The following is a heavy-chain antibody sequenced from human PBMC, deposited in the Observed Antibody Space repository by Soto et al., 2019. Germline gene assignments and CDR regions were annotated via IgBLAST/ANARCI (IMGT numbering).Heavy chain of an antibody. CDR1: GGSFSGYY. CDR3: ARALRITMVRGVTTGYYGMDV. CDR2: INHSGST. D-gene: IGHD3-10*01. V-gene: IGHV4-34*01. Sequence: ASETLSLTCAVYGGSFSGYYWSWIRQPPGKGLEWIGEINHSGSTNYNPSLKSRVTISVDTSKNQFSLKLSSVTAADTAVYYCARALRITMVRGVTTGYYGMDVWGQGTTVTVSS. J-gene: IGHJ6*02.